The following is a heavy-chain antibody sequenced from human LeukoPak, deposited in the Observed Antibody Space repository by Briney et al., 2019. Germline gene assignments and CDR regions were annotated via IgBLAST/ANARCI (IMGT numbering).Heavy chain of an antibody. D-gene: IGHD6-13*01. J-gene: IGHJ5*02. CDR2: TNHGGST. CDR1: GGSFSDSY. V-gene: IGHV4-34*01. Sequence: PSETLSLTCAVYGGSFSDSYWSWIRQPPGKGLEWIGETNHGGSTKFNPSLKSRVTISLDTSRNQFSLKVNSVTAVDTAVYYCARDIIRFHSSAAATISWFDPWGQGTLVTVSS. CDR3: ARDIIRFHSSAAATISWFDP.